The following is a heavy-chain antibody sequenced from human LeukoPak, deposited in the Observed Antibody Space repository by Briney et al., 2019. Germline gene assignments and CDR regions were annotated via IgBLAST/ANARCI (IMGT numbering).Heavy chain of an antibody. V-gene: IGHV3-74*01. Sequence: GGSLRLSCAASGFTFSSYWMHWVRQAPGKGLVWVSRINSDGSSTSYADSVKGRFTISRDNAKNTLYPQMNSLRAEDTAVYYCARTCYYYGMDVWGQGTTVTVSS. CDR1: GFTFSSYW. J-gene: IGHJ6*02. CDR3: ARTCYYYGMDV. CDR2: INSDGSST.